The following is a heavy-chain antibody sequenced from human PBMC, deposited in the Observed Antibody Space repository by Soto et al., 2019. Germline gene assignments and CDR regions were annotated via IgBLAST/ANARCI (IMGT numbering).Heavy chain of an antibody. CDR3: GQEVTRAAGLYGMEV. CDR2: ISGSGGST. CDR1: GFTFSSYA. D-gene: IGHD6-13*01. J-gene: IGHJ6*02. Sequence: EVQLLESGGGLVQPGGSLRLSCAASGFTFSSYAMSWVRQAPGKGLEWVSAISGSGGSTYYADSVKGRFTISRDNSNNTLYRLSNSLRAEETAVYYCGQEVTRAAGLYGMEVWGRGTKVTVSS. V-gene: IGHV3-23*01.